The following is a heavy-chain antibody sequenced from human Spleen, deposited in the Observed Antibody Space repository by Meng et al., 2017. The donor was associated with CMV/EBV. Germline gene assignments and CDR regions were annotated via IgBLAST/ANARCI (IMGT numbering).Heavy chain of an antibody. CDR1: GYIFTAYS. D-gene: IGHD2/OR15-2a*01. CDR3: ARKVILFKGWFDS. V-gene: IGHV1-2*02. J-gene: IGHJ5*01. Sequence: SGYIFTAYSLRWVRQAPGHGLEWLGSINPGSAATKYAQQLQGRVTMTRDTSITTAYLELASLASDDTAVYYCARKVILFKGWFDSWGQGPLVTVSS. CDR2: INPGSAAT.